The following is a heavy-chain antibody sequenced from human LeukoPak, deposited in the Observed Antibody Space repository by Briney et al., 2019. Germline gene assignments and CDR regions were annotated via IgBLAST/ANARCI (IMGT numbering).Heavy chain of an antibody. CDR2: ISGSAYST. J-gene: IGHJ4*02. CDR1: GFTFSSYA. CDR3: AKETVAAPPIDY. Sequence: GGSLRLSCAASGFTFSSYAMSCVRQAPGKGLEWVSAISGSAYSTYYADSVKGRFTISRDNSKNTLYLQMNSLRAEDTDVYYCAKETVAAPPIDYWGQGTLVTVSS. D-gene: IGHD6-19*01. V-gene: IGHV3-23*01.